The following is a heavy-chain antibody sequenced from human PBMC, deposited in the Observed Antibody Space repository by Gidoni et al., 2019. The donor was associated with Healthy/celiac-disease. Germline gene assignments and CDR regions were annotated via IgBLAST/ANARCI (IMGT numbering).Heavy chain of an antibody. CDR2: IYSGGST. D-gene: IGHD3-10*01. CDR3: ARGAHILWFGEERGMDV. Sequence: EVQLVESGGGLVQPGGSLRLSCAASGFTVSSNYMSWVRQAPGKGLEWVSVIYSGGSTYYADSVKGRFTVSRDNSKNTLYLQMNSLRAEDTAVYYCARGAHILWFGEERGMDVWGQGTTVTVSS. V-gene: IGHV3-66*02. CDR1: GFTVSSNY. J-gene: IGHJ6*02.